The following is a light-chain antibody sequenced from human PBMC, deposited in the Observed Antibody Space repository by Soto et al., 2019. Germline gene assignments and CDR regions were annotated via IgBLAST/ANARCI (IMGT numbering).Light chain of an antibody. CDR3: QQYGSSPLYS. CDR1: QTISSAY. J-gene: IGKJ2*01. V-gene: IGKV3-20*01. Sequence: DIVLTQSPGTLSLSPGERATLYCRASQTISSAYFAWYNQKPGQPPSLLIYGTSSRATGIPDRFSGSGSVTDFTLNISRVEPEDFAECCRQQYGSSPLYSFGQGTKLEI. CDR2: GTS.